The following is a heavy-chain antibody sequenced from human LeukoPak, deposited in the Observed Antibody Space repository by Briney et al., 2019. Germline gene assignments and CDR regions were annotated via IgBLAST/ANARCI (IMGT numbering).Heavy chain of an antibody. V-gene: IGHV3-23*01. CDR1: GFTFSSFA. CDR3: AKDPRGVGARGS. CDR2: ISGSGDDT. J-gene: IGHJ5*02. Sequence: GGALRLSCAASGFTFSSFAMTWVRQAPGKGLEWVSGISGSGDDTYYADSVKGRFTISRDNSENTLYLQMHSLRLEDTAVYYCAKDPRGVGARGSWGQGTLVAVSS. D-gene: IGHD1-26*01.